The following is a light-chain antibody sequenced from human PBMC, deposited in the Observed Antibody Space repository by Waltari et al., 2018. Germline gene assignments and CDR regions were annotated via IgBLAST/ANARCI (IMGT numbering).Light chain of an antibody. CDR2: EVN. CDR1: SSDVGDYNL. Sequence: QSALTQPASVSGSPGQSITISCTGTSSDVGDYNLVSWYQQHAGQVPKLLIYEVNKRPSGFSTRFSGSRSGNTASLTSSGLQAEDEATYFCCSYAGTTSWLFGGGTKVTVL. J-gene: IGLJ3*02. V-gene: IGLV2-23*02. CDR3: CSYAGTTSWL.